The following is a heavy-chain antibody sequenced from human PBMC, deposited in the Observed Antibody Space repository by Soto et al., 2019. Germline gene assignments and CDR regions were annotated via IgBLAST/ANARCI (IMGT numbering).Heavy chain of an antibody. CDR2: IIPIFGTA. CDR3: ARAHSISSWYYYGMDV. V-gene: IGHV1-69*01. Sequence: QVQLVQSGAEVKKPGSSVKVSCKASGGTFSSYAISWVRQAPGQGLEWMGGIIPIFGTANYAQKFQGRVTITADESTSTAYMELSSLRSEDTAVYYCARAHSISSWYYYGMDVWGQGTTFTVSS. CDR1: GGTFSSYA. J-gene: IGHJ6*02. D-gene: IGHD6-6*01.